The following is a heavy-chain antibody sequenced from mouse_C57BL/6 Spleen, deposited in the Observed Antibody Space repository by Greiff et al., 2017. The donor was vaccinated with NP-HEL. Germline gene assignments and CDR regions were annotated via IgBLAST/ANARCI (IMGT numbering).Heavy chain of an antibody. D-gene: IGHD4-1*01. CDR1: GFTFSDYG. Sequence: EVKLVESGGGLVKPGGSLKLSCAASGFTFSDYGMHWVRQAPEKGLEWVAYISSGSSTIYYADPVKGRFTISRDNAKNTLFLQMPSLRSKDTAMYYCARGRNWDYAMDYWGQGTSVTVSS. CDR2: ISSGSSTI. V-gene: IGHV5-17*01. CDR3: ARGRNWDYAMDY. J-gene: IGHJ4*01.